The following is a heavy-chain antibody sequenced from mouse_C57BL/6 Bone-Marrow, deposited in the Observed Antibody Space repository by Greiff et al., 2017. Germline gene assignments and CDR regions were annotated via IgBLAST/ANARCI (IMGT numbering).Heavy chain of an antibody. V-gene: IGHV1-26*01. CDR1: GYTFTDYY. CDR2: INPNNGGT. CDR3: ARTLLYGSSYGWYFDV. J-gene: IGHJ1*03. Sequence: EVQLQQSGPELVKPGASVKISCKASGYTFTDYYMNWVKQSHGKSLEWIGDINPNNGGTSYNQKFKGKATLTVDKSSSTAYMELRSLTSEDSAVYYCARTLLYGSSYGWYFDVWGTGTTVTVSS. D-gene: IGHD1-1*01.